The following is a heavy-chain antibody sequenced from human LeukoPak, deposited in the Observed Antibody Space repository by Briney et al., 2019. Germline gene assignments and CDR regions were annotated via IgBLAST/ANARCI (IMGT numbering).Heavy chain of an antibody. Sequence: GGSLRLSCAASGFTFSSYAMSWVRQAPGKGLEWVSAISGSGGSTYYADSVKGRFTISRDNSKNTLYLQMNSVRAEDTAVYYCAKGRYCSGGSCYSYYFDYWGQGTLVTVSS. J-gene: IGHJ4*02. CDR2: ISGSGGST. CDR1: GFTFSSYA. CDR3: AKGRYCSGGSCYSYYFDY. D-gene: IGHD2-15*01. V-gene: IGHV3-23*01.